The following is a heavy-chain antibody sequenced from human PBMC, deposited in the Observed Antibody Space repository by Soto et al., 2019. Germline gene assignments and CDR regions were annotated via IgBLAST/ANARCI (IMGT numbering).Heavy chain of an antibody. Sequence: PGGSLRLSCAASGFTFSSYAMHWVRQAPGKGLEWVAVISYDGSNKYYADSVKGRFTISRDNSKNTLYLQMNSLRAEDTAVYYCARGEAVAAAGTLDYWGQGTLVTVSS. D-gene: IGHD6-13*01. CDR1: GFTFSSYA. CDR3: ARGEAVAAAGTLDY. J-gene: IGHJ4*02. V-gene: IGHV3-30-3*01. CDR2: ISYDGSNK.